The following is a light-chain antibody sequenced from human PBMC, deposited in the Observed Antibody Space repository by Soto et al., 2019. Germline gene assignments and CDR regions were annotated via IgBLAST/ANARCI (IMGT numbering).Light chain of an antibody. V-gene: IGKV4-1*01. J-gene: IGKJ4*01. CDR1: QSLLYSPDNKNY. CDR2: WAS. CDR3: NKYYSLPLT. Sequence: DVVVTQSPVSLAVSLGERATINCTSSQSLLYSPDNKNYLAWYQQKQGQPPKLLIDWASTRASGVPARVNGSVYGTDITLTLTRLQAVDVARSCCNKYYSLPLTFGGGTKVET.